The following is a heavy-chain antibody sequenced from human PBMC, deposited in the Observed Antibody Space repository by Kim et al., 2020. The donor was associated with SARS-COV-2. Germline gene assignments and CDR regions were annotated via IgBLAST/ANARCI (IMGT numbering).Heavy chain of an antibody. CDR1: GFTFSSSG. CDR3: ARVYDSGSYFSWFDS. V-gene: IGHV3-33*01. D-gene: IGHD3-10*01. Sequence: GGSLRLSCAASGFTFSSSGMHWVRQAPGKGLEWVSVIWYDGTNKYYADSVKGRFTISRDNSKNTLYLQMNSLRAEDTAVYYCARVYDSGSYFSWFDSWGQGTLVTVSS. CDR2: IWYDGTNK. J-gene: IGHJ5*01.